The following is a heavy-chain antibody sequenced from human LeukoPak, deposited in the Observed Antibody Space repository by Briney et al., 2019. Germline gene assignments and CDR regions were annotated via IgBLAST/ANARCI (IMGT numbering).Heavy chain of an antibody. CDR3: ARHPFASPFDY. V-gene: IGHV4-59*08. Sequence: SETLSLTCTVSGGSINSNYWSWIRQPPGKGLEWIAYIYETGNSDYNPSLKSRVTVSIDASKSQVSLKLSSVTAAHTAVYYCARHPFASPFDYWGQGTLVTVSS. D-gene: IGHD2-21*01. CDR1: GGSINSNY. J-gene: IGHJ4*02. CDR2: IYETGNS.